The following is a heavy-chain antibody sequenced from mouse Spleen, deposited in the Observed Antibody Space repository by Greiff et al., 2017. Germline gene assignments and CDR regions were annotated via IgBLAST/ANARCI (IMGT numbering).Heavy chain of an antibody. J-gene: IGHJ4*01. CDR1: GYAFSSYW. CDR2: IYPGDGDT. D-gene: IGHD6-5*01. CDR3: ARGATLYYYAMDY. Sequence: QVQLQQSGAELVKPGASVKISCKASGYAFSSYWMNWVKQRPGKGLEWIGQIYPGDGDTNYNGKFKGKATLTADKSSSTAYMQLSSLTSEDSEVYFCARGATLYYYAMDYWGQGTSVTVSS. V-gene: IGHV1-80*01.